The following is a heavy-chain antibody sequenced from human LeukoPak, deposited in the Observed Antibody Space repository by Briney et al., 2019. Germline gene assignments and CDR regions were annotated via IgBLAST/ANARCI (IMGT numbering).Heavy chain of an antibody. Sequence: PSETLSLTCAVYGGSFSGYYWSWIRQPPGKGLEWIGEINHSGSTNYNPSLKSRVTISVDTSKNQFSLKLSSVTAADTAVYYCARRTLELVNIDYWGQGTLVTVSS. CDR2: INHSGST. J-gene: IGHJ4*02. V-gene: IGHV4-34*01. CDR3: ARRTLELVNIDY. CDR1: GGSFSGYY. D-gene: IGHD3-3*01.